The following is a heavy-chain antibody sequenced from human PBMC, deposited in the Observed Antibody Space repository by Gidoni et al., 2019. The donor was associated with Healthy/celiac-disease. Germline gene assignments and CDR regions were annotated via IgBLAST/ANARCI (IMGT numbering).Heavy chain of an antibody. J-gene: IGHJ6*02. CDR3: ASGGYDFWGGYGAGDYYYGMDV. CDR2: ISSSSSYI. CDR1: GFTFSSYS. D-gene: IGHD3-3*01. Sequence: VQLVESGGGLVKPGGSLRLSCAASGFTFSSYSMNWVRQAPGKGLEWVSSISSSSSYIYYADSVKGRFTIYREHAKHSLYLQMHSLRAEDTAVYYCASGGYDFWGGYGAGDYYYGMDVLGPGTTVTVSS. V-gene: IGHV3-21*01.